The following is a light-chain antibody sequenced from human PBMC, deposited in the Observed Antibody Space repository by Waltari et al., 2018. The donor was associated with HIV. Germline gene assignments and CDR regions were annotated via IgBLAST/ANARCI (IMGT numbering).Light chain of an antibody. CDR3: ASYTRSGILL. Sequence: QSALTQPASVSGSPGQSITLSCIGSSSDIGAYNFVSWYQQRPGKAPKLMIYEVSDRPSGSSNRFSGSKSGITASLTISGLQADDEADYYCASYTRSGILLFGGGTRLTVL. V-gene: IGLV2-14*01. CDR2: EVS. CDR1: SSDIGAYNF. J-gene: IGLJ2*01.